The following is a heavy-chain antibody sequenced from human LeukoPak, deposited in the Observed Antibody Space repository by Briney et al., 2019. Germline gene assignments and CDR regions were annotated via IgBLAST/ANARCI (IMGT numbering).Heavy chain of an antibody. CDR1: GGSISSYY. J-gene: IGHJ5*02. CDR2: IYYSGST. V-gene: IGHV4-39*01. Sequence: SETLSLTCTVSGGSISSYYWGWIRQPPGKGLEWIGSIYYSGSTYYNPSLKSRVTISVDTSKNQFSLKLSSVTAADTAVYYCARTVVVPAASYMYWFDPWGQGTLVTVSS. D-gene: IGHD2-2*01. CDR3: ARTVVVPAASYMYWFDP.